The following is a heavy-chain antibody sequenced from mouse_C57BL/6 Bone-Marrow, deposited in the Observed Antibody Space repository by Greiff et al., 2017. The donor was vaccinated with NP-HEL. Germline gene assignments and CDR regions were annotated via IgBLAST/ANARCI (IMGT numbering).Heavy chain of an antibody. CDR3: ARSKYDYDVGFAY. CDR2: IYPRDGST. D-gene: IGHD2-4*01. J-gene: IGHJ3*01. Sequence: VQLQQSDAELVKPGASVKISCKASGYTFTDHTIHWMKQRPEQGLEWIGYIYPRDGSTKYNEKFKGKATLTADKASSTPYMQLNSLTSEDSAVYFCARSKYDYDVGFAYWGQGTLVTVSA. V-gene: IGHV1-78*01. CDR1: GYTFTDHT.